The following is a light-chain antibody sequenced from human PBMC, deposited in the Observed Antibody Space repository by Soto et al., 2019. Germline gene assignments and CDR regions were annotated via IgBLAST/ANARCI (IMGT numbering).Light chain of an antibody. J-gene: IGKJ4*01. CDR2: AAS. V-gene: IGKV1-39*01. Sequence: DIQMTQSPSSLSVSVGDRVTITCRASQSMAGFLNWYQQKLGKAPKLLIYAASSLQSGVPSRFSGSGSGTDFTLTISSLQPEDFATYYCQQSYSTPLTFGGGTKVEI. CDR1: QSMAGF. CDR3: QQSYSTPLT.